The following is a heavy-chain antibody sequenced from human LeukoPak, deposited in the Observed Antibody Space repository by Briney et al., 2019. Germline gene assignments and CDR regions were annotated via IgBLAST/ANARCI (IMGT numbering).Heavy chain of an antibody. D-gene: IGHD2-2*01. CDR3: ARGQVPAARGYNWFDP. CDR2: INARGDT. CDR1: GWSFNDYY. V-gene: IGHV4-34*01. Sequence: SETLSLTCAVYGWSFNDYYWSWIRQPPGKGLEWIGEINARGDTNYNPSLKSRVTISVDTSKKQFSLRLTFMIAADTALYYCARGQVPAARGYNWFDPWGQGTLVTVSS. J-gene: IGHJ5*02.